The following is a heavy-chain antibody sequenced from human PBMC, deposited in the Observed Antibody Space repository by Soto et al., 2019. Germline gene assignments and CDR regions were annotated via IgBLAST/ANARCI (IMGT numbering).Heavy chain of an antibody. J-gene: IGHJ4*02. D-gene: IGHD6-13*01. CDR3: ARWGIAAGDY. Sequence: QVQLVESGGGVVQPGRSLRLSCAASGFTFSSYGMHWVRQAPGKGLEWVAVIWYDGSNKYYADSVKGRFTISRDNSKNTRYLQMNSLRAEDTAVNYCARWGIAAGDYWGQGTLVTVSS. CDR1: GFTFSSYG. V-gene: IGHV3-33*01. CDR2: IWYDGSNK.